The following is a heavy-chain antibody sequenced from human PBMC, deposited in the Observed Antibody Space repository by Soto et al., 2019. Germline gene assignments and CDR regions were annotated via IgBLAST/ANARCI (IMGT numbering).Heavy chain of an antibody. J-gene: IGHJ3*02. V-gene: IGHV3-23*01. D-gene: IGHD3-3*01. CDR2: ISGSGGST. CDR1: GFTFSSYA. CDR3: AKTNRFLEWSRPQDAFDI. Sequence: EVQLLESGGGLVQPGGSLRLSCAASGFTFSSYAMSWVRQAPGKGLEWVSAISGSGGSTYYADSVKGRFNISRDNSKNSLYLQMNSLRAEDTAVYYCAKTNRFLEWSRPQDAFDIWGQGTMVTVSS.